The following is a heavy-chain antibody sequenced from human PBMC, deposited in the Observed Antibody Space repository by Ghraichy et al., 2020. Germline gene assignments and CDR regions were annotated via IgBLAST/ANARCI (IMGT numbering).Heavy chain of an antibody. V-gene: IGHV3-23*01. CDR1: GFTFSTYP. CDR3: ARVPDSGWYYFDY. D-gene: IGHD6-13*01. Sequence: GGSLRLSCAASGFTFSTYPMSWVRQAPGKGLEWVSVMGGSGDNTYYADSVKGRFTISRDNSQNTLYLQMNSLRAEDTAIYYCARVPDSGWYYFDYWGQGTLVTVSS. J-gene: IGHJ4*02. CDR2: MGGSGDNT.